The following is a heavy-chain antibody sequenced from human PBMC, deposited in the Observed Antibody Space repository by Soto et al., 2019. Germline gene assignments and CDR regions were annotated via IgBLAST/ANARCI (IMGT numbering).Heavy chain of an antibody. CDR2: ISSSSSYI. CDR3: ARDRSGLDIVVVPAGAYMDV. J-gene: IGHJ6*03. V-gene: IGHV3-21*01. D-gene: IGHD2-2*01. Sequence: GGSLRLSCAASGFTFSSNSMNWVRQAPGKGLEWVSSISSSSSYIYYADSVKGRFTISRDNAKNSLYLQMSSLGAEDTAVYYCARDRSGLDIVVVPAGAYMDVWGKGTTVTVSS. CDR1: GFTFSSNS.